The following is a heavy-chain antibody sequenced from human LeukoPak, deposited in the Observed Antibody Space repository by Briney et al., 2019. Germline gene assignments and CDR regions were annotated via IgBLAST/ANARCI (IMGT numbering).Heavy chain of an antibody. CDR3: ARDGLGSAFDY. Sequence: GGSLRLSCAASGFTFSSYWMTWVRQAPGKGLEWVANIKQDGSEEYYVDSVKGRFTISRDNAKNSLYLQTNSLRAEDTAVYYCARDGLGSAFDYWGQGTLVTVSS. CDR1: GFTFSSYW. J-gene: IGHJ4*02. D-gene: IGHD1-26*01. V-gene: IGHV3-7*01. CDR2: IKQDGSEE.